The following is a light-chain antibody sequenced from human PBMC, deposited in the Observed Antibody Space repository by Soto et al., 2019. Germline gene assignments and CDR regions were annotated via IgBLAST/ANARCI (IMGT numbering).Light chain of an antibody. V-gene: IGKV3-20*01. J-gene: IGKJ1*01. CDR2: GAS. CDR3: HHYPRSSWT. Sequence: EIVLTQSPGTLSLSPGERATPSCRASQRVSSHSLAWYQQKPGQAPRTLIYGASSRATGIPDRFSASGSGTDFTLTISRLEPEDFAVYYCHHYPRSSWTFGQGTKVEVK. CDR1: QRVSSHS.